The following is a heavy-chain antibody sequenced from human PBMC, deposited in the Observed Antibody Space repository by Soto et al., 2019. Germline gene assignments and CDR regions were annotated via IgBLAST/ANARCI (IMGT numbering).Heavy chain of an antibody. CDR3: AKEGSHVVAQPMGYFDY. D-gene: IGHD2-15*01. Sequence: EVQLLESGGGLVQPGGSLRLSCAASGFTFSSSAMSWVRQAPGKGLEWVSAISGSGGSTYYADSVKGRFTISRDNTKHPLALQMNSLSAEDTDVYYRAKEGSHVVAQPMGYFDYWGQGTLDTVAS. CDR2: ISGSGGST. V-gene: IGHV3-23*01. CDR1: GFTFSSSA. J-gene: IGHJ4*02.